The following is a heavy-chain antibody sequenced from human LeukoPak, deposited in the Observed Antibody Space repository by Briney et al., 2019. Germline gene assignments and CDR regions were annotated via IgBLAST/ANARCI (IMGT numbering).Heavy chain of an antibody. CDR3: AKYAYNWNAPDGFDM. V-gene: IGHV3-30*18. CDR2: ISSDGSRK. D-gene: IGHD1-1*01. J-gene: IGHJ3*02. Sequence: GRSLRLSCAASGFTFSSYAMHWVRQAPGKGLEWVAVISSDGSRKHYGDSVKGRFTISRGNSESTLFLQMNSLRTDDTSVYFCAKYAYNWNAPDGFDMWGQGTMVIVSS. CDR1: GFTFSSYA.